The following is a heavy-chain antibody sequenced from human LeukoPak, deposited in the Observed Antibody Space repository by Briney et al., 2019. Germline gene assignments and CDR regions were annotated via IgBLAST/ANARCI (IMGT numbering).Heavy chain of an antibody. CDR2: MSNDGSLQ. CDR3: ASHSNSWTSLAY. V-gene: IGHV3-30*01. J-gene: IGHJ4*02. D-gene: IGHD6-13*01. CDR1: GFSFSGSS. Sequence: GGSLRLSCAASGFSFSGSSMHWVRQAPGKGLEWVAVMSNDGSLQYYADSLEGRFIISRDNSKNTPYLQMNSLRAEDTAMCYCASHSNSWTSLAYWGQGTLVTVSS.